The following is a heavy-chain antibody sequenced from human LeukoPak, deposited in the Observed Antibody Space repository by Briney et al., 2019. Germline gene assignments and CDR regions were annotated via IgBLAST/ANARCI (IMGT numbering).Heavy chain of an antibody. CDR2: NNGDGSTT. CDR1: GFSLSGYW. Sequence: GGSLRLSCVASGFSLSGYWMYWVRQAPGKGLMYLSRNNGDGSTTNYADVVKGRFTMSRDNVKNTLYLQMNSLRAEDTAVYYCASLTTVTNFDYWGQGTLVTVSS. CDR3: ASLTTVTNFDY. V-gene: IGHV3-74*01. D-gene: IGHD4-17*01. J-gene: IGHJ4*02.